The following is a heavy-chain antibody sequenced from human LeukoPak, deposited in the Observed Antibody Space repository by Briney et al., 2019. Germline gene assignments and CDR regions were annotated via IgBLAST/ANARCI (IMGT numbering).Heavy chain of an antibody. CDR3: ARDRLGHFDS. CDR1: GFTFSSSW. D-gene: IGHD6-19*01. CDR2: INSDGSST. J-gene: IGHJ4*02. V-gene: IGHV3-74*01. Sequence: GGSLRLSCAASGFTFSSSWMLWVRQAPGKELVWVSRINSDGSSTSYADSVKCRFTISIDNAKNTLYLQLNSLRAEDTAVYYCARDRLGHFDSWGQGTLVTVSS.